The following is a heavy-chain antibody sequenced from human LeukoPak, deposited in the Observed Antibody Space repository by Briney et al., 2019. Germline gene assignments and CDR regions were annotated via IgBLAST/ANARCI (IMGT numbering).Heavy chain of an antibody. J-gene: IGHJ4*02. Sequence: ASVKVSCKASGFTFTSYGIGWVRQAPGQGLEWKGWISGYTGNTNYVQKLQGRVTMTTDTSTSTAYMELRSLRSDDTAVYYCARDGAAAGPCDYWGQGTLVTVSS. CDR3: ARDGAAAGPCDY. V-gene: IGHV1-18*01. D-gene: IGHD6-13*01. CDR1: GFTFTSYG. CDR2: ISGYTGNT.